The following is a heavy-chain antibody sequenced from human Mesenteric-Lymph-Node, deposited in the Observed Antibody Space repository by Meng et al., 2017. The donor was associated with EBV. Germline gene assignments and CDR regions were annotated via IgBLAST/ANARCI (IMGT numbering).Heavy chain of an antibody. J-gene: IGHJ4*02. Sequence: QITLKESGPALVKPTQTLTLTCSFSGFSLNARGVGVGWIRQSPGKALEWLGINYWDDDKRYSPSVSSRLTITKDTSKNQVVLTMTNMDPVDTATYYCAHTSGDLYFDYWGQGTLVTVSS. V-gene: IGHV2-5*02. CDR2: NYWDDDK. CDR1: GFSLNARGVG. D-gene: IGHD3-10*01. CDR3: AHTSGDLYFDY.